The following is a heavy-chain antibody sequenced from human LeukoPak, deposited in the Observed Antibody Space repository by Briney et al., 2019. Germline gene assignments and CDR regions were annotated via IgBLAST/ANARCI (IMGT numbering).Heavy chain of an antibody. Sequence: ASVKVSCKASGYTFTVYFIHWVRQAPGQGLEWMGRINPNSGATDYAQKFQGRVAMTRDTSISTAYMELSSLKSDDTAVYYCAKIGSSHDFDYWGQGALITVSS. J-gene: IGHJ4*02. V-gene: IGHV1-2*06. CDR1: GYTFTVYF. D-gene: IGHD1-26*01. CDR3: AKIGSSHDFDY. CDR2: INPNSGAT.